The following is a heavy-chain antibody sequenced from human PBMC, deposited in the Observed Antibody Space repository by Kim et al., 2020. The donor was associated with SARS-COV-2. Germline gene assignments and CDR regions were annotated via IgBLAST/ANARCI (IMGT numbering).Heavy chain of an antibody. Sequence: GRRSTIYYADSVKGRFAISRDNAKNSLYLQMNSLGAEDTAVYYCANRLDYWGPGTLVTVSS. CDR2: GRRSTI. V-gene: IGHV3-11*04. J-gene: IGHJ4*02. CDR3: ANRLDY.